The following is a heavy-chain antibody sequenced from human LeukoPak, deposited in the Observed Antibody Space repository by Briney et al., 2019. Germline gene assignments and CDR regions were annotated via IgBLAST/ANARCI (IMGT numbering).Heavy chain of an antibody. D-gene: IGHD3-22*01. Sequence: PGGSLRLSCAASGFTFSSYGMHWVRQAPGKGLEWVAFIRYDGSNKYYADSVKGRFTISRDNSKNTLYLQMNSLRAEDTAVYYCAGGDSSGYYPIDYWGQGTLVTVSS. CDR3: AGGDSSGYYPIDY. V-gene: IGHV3-30*02. J-gene: IGHJ4*02. CDR1: GFTFSSYG. CDR2: IRYDGSNK.